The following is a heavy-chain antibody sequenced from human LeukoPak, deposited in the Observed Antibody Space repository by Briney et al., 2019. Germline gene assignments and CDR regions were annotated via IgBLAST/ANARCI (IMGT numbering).Heavy chain of an antibody. J-gene: IGHJ4*02. CDR3: ARVEGTMVRGVRIFDY. CDR1: GGSISSYY. D-gene: IGHD3-10*01. CDR2: IYYSGST. V-gene: IGHV4-59*01. Sequence: SETLSLTCTVSGGSISSYYWSWIRQPPGKGLEWIGYIYYSGSTNYNPSLKSRVTISADTSKNQFSLKLSSVTAADTAVYYCARVEGTMVRGVRIFDYWGQGTLATVSS.